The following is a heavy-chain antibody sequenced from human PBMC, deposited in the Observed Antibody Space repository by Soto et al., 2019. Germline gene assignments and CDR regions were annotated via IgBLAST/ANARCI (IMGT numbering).Heavy chain of an antibody. CDR2: ISYDGSNK. D-gene: IGHD4-4*01. CDR3: AKDSDYSGNYGMDV. CDR1: GFTFSSDG. Sequence: GGSLRLSCAASGFTFSSDGMHWVRQAPGKVLEWVAVISYDGSNKYYADSVKGRFTISRDNSKNTLYLQMNSLRAEDTAVYYCAKDSDYSGNYGMDVWGQGTTVTVSS. J-gene: IGHJ6*02. V-gene: IGHV3-30*18.